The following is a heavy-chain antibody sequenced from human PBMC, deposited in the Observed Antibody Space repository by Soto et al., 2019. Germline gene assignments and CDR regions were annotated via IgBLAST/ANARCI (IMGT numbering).Heavy chain of an antibody. CDR3: ARTGYRSGWYKGAFDI. J-gene: IGHJ3*02. V-gene: IGHV4-34*01. Sequence: QVQLQQWGAGLLKPSETLSLTCAVYGGSFSGYYWSWIRQPPGKGLDWIGESNHSGSTNYNPSLKSRVTISVDTPKNQFSLKLSSVTAADTAVYFCARTGYRSGWYKGAFDIWGQGTMVTVSS. CDR1: GGSFSGYY. D-gene: IGHD6-19*01. CDR2: SNHSGST.